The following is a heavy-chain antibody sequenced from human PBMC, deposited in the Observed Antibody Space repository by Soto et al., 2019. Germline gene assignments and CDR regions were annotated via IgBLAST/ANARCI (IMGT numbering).Heavy chain of an antibody. CDR3: ARERCLPAAGTFDP. Sequence: ASVKVSCKASGYTFTSYGISWVRQAPGQGLEWMGWISAYNGNTNYAQKLQGRVTMTTDTSTSTAYMELRSLRSDDTAVYYCARERCLPAAGTFDPWGQGPRVTVAS. J-gene: IGHJ5*02. CDR1: GYTFTSYG. CDR2: ISAYNGNT. D-gene: IGHD6-13*01. V-gene: IGHV1-18*01.